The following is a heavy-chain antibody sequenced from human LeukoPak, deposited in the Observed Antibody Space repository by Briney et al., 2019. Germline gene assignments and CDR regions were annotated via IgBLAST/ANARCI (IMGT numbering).Heavy chain of an antibody. CDR3: ATIRYFDWLGMDV. CDR1: GYTFTGYY. D-gene: IGHD3-9*01. CDR2: INPNSGGT. V-gene: IGHV1-2*02. Sequence: ASVKVSCKASGYTFTGYYMHWVRQAPGQGLEWMGWINPNSGGTNYAQKFQGRVTMTRDTSISTAYMELSRLRSEDTAVYYCATIRYFDWLGMDVWGQGTTVTVSS. J-gene: IGHJ6*02.